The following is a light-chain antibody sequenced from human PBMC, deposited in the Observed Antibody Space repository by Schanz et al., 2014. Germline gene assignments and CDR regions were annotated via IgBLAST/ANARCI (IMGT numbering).Light chain of an antibody. Sequence: EIVMTQSPATLSVSPGERATLSCRASQSINGNLAWYQQKPGQAPRLLIYGASTRATDIPARFSGSGSGTEFTLTISSLQSEDFAVYYCQQYGVSPLTFGGGTKVEIQ. CDR3: QQYGVSPLT. V-gene: IGKV3-15*01. CDR1: QSINGN. J-gene: IGKJ4*01. CDR2: GAS.